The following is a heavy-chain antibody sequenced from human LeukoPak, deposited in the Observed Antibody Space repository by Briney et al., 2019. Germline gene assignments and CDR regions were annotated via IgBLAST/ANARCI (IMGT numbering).Heavy chain of an antibody. CDR1: GFTFSSYS. J-gene: IGHJ4*02. CDR2: ISSSSYI. Sequence: GGSLRLSCAASGFTFSSYSMNWVRQAPGKGLEWVSSISSSSYIYYADSVKGRFTISRDNAKNSLYLQMNSLRAEDTAVYYCASSLGGGSSWYAFDYWGQGTLVTVSS. CDR3: ASSLGGGSSWYAFDY. V-gene: IGHV3-21*01. D-gene: IGHD6-13*01.